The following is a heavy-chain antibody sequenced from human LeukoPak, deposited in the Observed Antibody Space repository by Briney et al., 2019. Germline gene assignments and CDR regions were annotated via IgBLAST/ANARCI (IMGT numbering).Heavy chain of an antibody. CDR3: AREGGYSGYDPYYYYYYYMDV. D-gene: IGHD5-12*01. V-gene: IGHV1-69*06. J-gene: IGHJ6*03. CDR1: GGTFSSYA. Sequence: SVKVSCKASGGTFSSYAISWVRQAPGQGLEWMGGIIPIFGTANYAQKFQGRVTITADKSTSTAYMELSSLRSEDTAVYYCAREGGYSGYDPYYYYYYYMDVWGKGTTVTVSS. CDR2: IIPIFGTA.